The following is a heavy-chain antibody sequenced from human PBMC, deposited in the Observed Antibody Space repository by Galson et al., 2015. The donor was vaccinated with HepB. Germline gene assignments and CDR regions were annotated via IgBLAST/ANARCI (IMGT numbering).Heavy chain of an antibody. V-gene: IGHV5-51*01. D-gene: IGHD6-19*01. CDR2: IYPGDYDT. CDR1: GYSFTNYW. CDR3: ARVAVAGTHFDY. J-gene: IGHJ4*02. Sequence: QSGAEVKKPGESLKISCKGSGYSFTNYWIGWVRQMPGKGLEWMGIIYPGDYDTRYSPSFHGQVNISADKSISTAYLQWNSLKASDTAMYYCARVAVAGTHFDYWGQGTLVTVSS.